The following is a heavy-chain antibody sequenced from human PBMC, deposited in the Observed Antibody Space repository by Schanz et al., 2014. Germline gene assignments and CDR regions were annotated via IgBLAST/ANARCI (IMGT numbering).Heavy chain of an antibody. J-gene: IGHJ4*02. Sequence: QGQLVESGGGVVQPGRSLRLSCAASGFTFDPYAMHWLRQSPGKGLEWVAVLSSDESRKFYADSVKGRFTISRDNSNNTVYLQVNSLRAEDTAVYYCAKHVRSLTGNDYWGQGTLVTVSS. CDR1: GFTFDPYA. CDR3: AKHVRSLTGNDY. D-gene: IGHD3-9*01. V-gene: IGHV3-30-3*02. CDR2: LSSDESRK.